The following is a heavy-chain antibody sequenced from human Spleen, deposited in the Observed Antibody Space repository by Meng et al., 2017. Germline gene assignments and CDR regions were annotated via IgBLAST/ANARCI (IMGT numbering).Heavy chain of an antibody. D-gene: IGHD2-2*01. J-gene: IGHJ4*02. CDR3: ATVAPCRSSSCYVFDY. V-gene: IGHV1-24*01. CDR2: FDPEDGET. Sequence: ASVKVSCKVSGYTLTELSMHWVRQAPGKGLEWMGGFDPEDGETIYAQKFQGRVTMTADTSTGTAYMELSSLRSEDTAVYYCATVAPCRSSSCYVFDYWGQGTLVTVSS. CDR1: GYTLTELS.